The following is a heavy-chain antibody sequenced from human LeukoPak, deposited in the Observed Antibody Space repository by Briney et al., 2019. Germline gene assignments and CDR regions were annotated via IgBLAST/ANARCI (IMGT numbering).Heavy chain of an antibody. Sequence: SETLSLTCTVSGGSISSGDYYWSWIRQPPGKSLEWIGYIYYSGSTYYNPSLKSRVTISVDTSKNQFSLRLSSVTAADTAVYFCASGSTSVLSWFDPWGQGTLVTVSS. J-gene: IGHJ5*02. V-gene: IGHV4-30-4*08. CDR1: GGSISSGDYY. CDR3: ASGSTSVLSWFDP. D-gene: IGHD2-2*01. CDR2: IYYSGST.